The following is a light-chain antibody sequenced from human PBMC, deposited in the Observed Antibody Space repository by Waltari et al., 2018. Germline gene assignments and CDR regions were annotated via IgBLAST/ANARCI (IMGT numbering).Light chain of an antibody. Sequence: QSALTQPASVSGSPGQSITISCTGTSSDVGGYNYVSWYQQHPCKAPNLMISDVSKRPSGVSNRFTGSKSDNTASLTISGLQAEDEADYYCSSYTSSSTWVFGGGTKLTVL. V-gene: IGLV2-14*01. CDR1: SSDVGGYNY. CDR3: SSYTSSSTWV. CDR2: DVS. J-gene: IGLJ3*02.